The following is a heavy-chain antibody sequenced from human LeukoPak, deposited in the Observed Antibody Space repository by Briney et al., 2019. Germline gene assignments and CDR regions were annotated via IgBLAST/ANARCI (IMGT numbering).Heavy chain of an antibody. J-gene: IGHJ4*02. V-gene: IGHV5-10-1*01. CDR1: GYSFTSYW. D-gene: IGHD7-27*01. CDR3: ARHGVAGLGYFDY. CDR2: IDPSDSYT. Sequence: GESLKITCKGSGYSFTSYWISGVRQMTGKGLEWMGRIDPSDSYTNYSPSFQGHVTISADKSISTAYLQWSSLKASDTAMYYCARHGVAGLGYFDYWGQGTLVTVSS.